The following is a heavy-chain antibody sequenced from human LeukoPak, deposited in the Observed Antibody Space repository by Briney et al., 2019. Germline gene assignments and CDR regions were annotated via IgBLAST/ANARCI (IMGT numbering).Heavy chain of an antibody. CDR2: ISSSSSTI. CDR1: GFTFSSYS. J-gene: IGHJ4*02. V-gene: IGHV3-48*01. CDR3: ASICQVGACSRRGKYFDY. Sequence: GGSLRLSCAASGFTFSSYSMNWVRQAPGKGLEWVSYISSSSSTIYYADSVKGRFTISRDNAKNSLYLQMNSLRAEDTAVYYCASICQVGACSRRGKYFDYWGQGTLVTVSS. D-gene: IGHD1-26*01.